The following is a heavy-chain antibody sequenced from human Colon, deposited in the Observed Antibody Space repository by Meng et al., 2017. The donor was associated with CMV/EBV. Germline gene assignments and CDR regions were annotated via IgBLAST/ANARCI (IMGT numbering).Heavy chain of an antibody. CDR2: IRSKAYGGTT. D-gene: IGHD6-6*01. CDR3: TRDLWKQLVPSYYYYYYGMDV. Sequence: GGSLRLSCTASGFTFGDYAMSWVRQAPGKGLEWVGFIRSKAYGGTTEYAASVKGRFTISRDDSKSIAYLQMNSLKTEDTAVYYCTRDLWKQLVPSYYYYYYGMDVWGQGTTVTVSS. CDR1: GFTFGDYA. J-gene: IGHJ6*02. V-gene: IGHV3-49*04.